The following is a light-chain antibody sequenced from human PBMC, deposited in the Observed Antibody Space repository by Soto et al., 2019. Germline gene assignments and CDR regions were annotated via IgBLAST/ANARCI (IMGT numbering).Light chain of an antibody. J-gene: IGKJ2*01. CDR2: GAS. Sequence: EIVLTQSPGTLSLSPGERATLSCRASQSVSSSYLAWYQHKPGQAPRLLIYGASSRANGIPDRFSGSVSGTDVTLTISRLEREDFAVYYCQQYGSSPHTFGQGTKLEIK. CDR3: QQYGSSPHT. V-gene: IGKV3-20*01. CDR1: QSVSSSY.